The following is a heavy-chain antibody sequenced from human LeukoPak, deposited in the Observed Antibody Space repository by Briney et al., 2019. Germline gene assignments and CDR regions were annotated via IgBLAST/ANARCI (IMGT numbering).Heavy chain of an antibody. CDR3: ARNYCTNGVCRDY. J-gene: IGHJ4*02. CDR1: GGSFSGYY. Sequence: TSETLSLTCAVYGGSFSGYYWSWIRQPPGKGLEWIGEINHSGSTNYNPSLKSRVTISVDTSKNQFSLKLSSVTAADTAVYYCARNYCTNGVCRDYWGQGTLVTASS. V-gene: IGHV4-34*01. CDR2: INHSGST. D-gene: IGHD2-8*01.